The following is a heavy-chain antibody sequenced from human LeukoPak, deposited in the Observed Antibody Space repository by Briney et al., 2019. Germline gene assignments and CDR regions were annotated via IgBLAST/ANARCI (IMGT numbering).Heavy chain of an antibody. D-gene: IGHD3-9*01. V-gene: IGHV3-21*01. CDR3: ARSNDILTGQEGFDY. Sequence: GGSLRLSCAASGFSFSSYTMNWVRQAPGKGLEWVSSISSRSTYIYYADSLKGRFTISRDNAKNSLYLQMNSLRAEDTAVYYCARSNDILTGQEGFDYWGQGTLVTVSS. CDR1: GFSFSSYT. J-gene: IGHJ4*02. CDR2: ISSRSTYI.